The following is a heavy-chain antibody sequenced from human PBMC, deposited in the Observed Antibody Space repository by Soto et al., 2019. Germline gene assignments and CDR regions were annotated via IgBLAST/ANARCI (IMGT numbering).Heavy chain of an antibody. CDR2: ISSSSSYI. J-gene: IGHJ4*02. D-gene: IGHD3-16*01. V-gene: IGHV3-21*01. CDR1: GFTLSSYS. Sequence: EVQLVESGGGLVKPGGSLRLSCAASGFTLSSYSMNWVRQAPGKGLEWVSSISSSSSYIYYADSVKGRFTISRDNAKNSLYLQMNNLRAEDTAVYYCARDWGGEGTFDYWGQGTLVTVFS. CDR3: ARDWGGEGTFDY.